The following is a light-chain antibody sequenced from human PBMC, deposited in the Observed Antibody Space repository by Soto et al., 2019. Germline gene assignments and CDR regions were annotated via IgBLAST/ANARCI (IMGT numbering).Light chain of an antibody. CDR1: QSVSSSY. CDR2: GAS. V-gene: IGKV3-20*01. CDR3: QQYNNWPT. Sequence: EIVLTQSPGTLSLSPGERATLSCRASQSVSSSYLAWYQQKPGQAPRLLICGASSRATGIPDRFSGSGSGTDFTLTISRLEPEDFATYYCQQYNNWPTFGQGTRLEI. J-gene: IGKJ5*01.